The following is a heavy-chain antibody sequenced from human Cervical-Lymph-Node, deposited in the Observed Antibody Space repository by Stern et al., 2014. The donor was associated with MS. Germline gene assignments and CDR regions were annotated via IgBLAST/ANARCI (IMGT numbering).Heavy chain of an antibody. Sequence: EVQLEESGGGLVQPGGSLRLSCAASGFTFSSYWMHWVRQAPGKGLVWVSRITNDGSSTSYADSVKGRFTISRDNSKNTLYLQMNSLRAEDTAVYYCARVPLSGSSGWGQGTLVTVSS. D-gene: IGHD6-13*01. J-gene: IGHJ4*02. CDR3: ARVPLSGSSG. CDR2: ITNDGSST. V-gene: IGHV3-74*02. CDR1: GFTFSSYW.